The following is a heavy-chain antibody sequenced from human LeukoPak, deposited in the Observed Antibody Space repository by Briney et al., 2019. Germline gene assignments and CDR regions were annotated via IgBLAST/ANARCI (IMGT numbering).Heavy chain of an antibody. J-gene: IGHJ6*04. CDR1: GGTFSSYA. Sequence: SVKVSCKASGGTFSSYAISWVRQAPGQGLEWMGGIIPIFGTANYAQKFQGRVTITADKSTSTAYMELSSLRSEDTAVYYWARLFGELSGPDYYYYYGMDVWGKGTTVTVSS. D-gene: IGHD3-10*02. V-gene: IGHV1-69*06. CDR2: IIPIFGTA. CDR3: ARLFGELSGPDYYYYYGMDV.